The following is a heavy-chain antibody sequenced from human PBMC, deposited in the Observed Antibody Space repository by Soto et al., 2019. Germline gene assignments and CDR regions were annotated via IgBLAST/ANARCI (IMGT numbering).Heavy chain of an antibody. CDR2: IIPIFGTA. J-gene: IGHJ6*02. D-gene: IGHD3-10*01. CDR1: GGTFSSYA. CDR3: ARVYYGSGSHHWYYGMDV. Sequence: GASVKVSCKASGGTFSSYAISWVRPAPGQGLEWMGGIIPIFGTANYAQKFQGRVTITADKSTSTAYMELSSLRSEDTAVYYCARVYYGSGSHHWYYGMDVWGQGTTVTVSS. V-gene: IGHV1-69*06.